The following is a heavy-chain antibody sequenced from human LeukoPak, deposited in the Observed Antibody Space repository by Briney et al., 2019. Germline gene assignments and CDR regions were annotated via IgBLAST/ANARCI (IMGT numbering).Heavy chain of an antibody. D-gene: IGHD6-19*01. V-gene: IGHV4-39*01. J-gene: IGHJ4*02. CDR3: ARGIFGSSSGWYEDC. CDR1: GGSISSSAYY. CDR2: IYYSGST. Sequence: PSETLSLTCTVSGGSISSSAYYWGWIRQPPGKGLEWIGSIYYSGSTYYNPSLKSRVTISVDTFKNQFSLKLSSVTAADTAVYSCARGIFGSSSGWYEDCWGQGTLVTVSS.